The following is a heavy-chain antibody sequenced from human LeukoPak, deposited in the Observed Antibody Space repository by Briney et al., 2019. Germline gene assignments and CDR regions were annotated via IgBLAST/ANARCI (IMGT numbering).Heavy chain of an antibody. V-gene: IGHV3-30-3*01. CDR1: GFTFSSYA. Sequence: GGSLRLSCAASGFTFSSYAMHWVRQAPGKGLEWVAVISYDGSNKYYADSVKGRFTISRDNSKNTLYLQMNSLRAEDTAVYYCARDRNLAAAVPFDYWGQGTLVTVSS. D-gene: IGHD6-13*01. J-gene: IGHJ4*02. CDR2: ISYDGSNK. CDR3: ARDRNLAAAVPFDY.